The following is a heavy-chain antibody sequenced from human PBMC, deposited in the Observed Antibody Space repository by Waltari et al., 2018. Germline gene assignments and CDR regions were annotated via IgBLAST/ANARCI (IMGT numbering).Heavy chain of an antibody. J-gene: IGHJ4*02. CDR1: EFTFSDAW. Sequence: EVQLVESGGGLVRPGGSLRLSCASSEFTFSDAWMTWVRQAPGKGRGGVGQMKSKGEGGKTDYAGPVKGRFTISRDDSQKTLYLQMNSLKSEDTAVYYCAKDVPYTGGGAMRYWGQGALVTVSS. D-gene: IGHD6-19*01. V-gene: IGHV3-15*01. CDR2: MKSKGEGGKT. CDR3: AKDVPYTGGGAMRY.